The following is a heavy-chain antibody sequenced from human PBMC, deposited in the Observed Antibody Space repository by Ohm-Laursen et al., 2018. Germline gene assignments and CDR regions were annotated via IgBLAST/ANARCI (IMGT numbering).Heavy chain of an antibody. V-gene: IGHV4-4*07. Sequence: TLSLTCTVSGGSISGYYWSWIRQPAGKGLEWIGRIYTSGITNYNPSRKSRVTMSVDTSKNQFFLKLSSVTAADTAVYYCARAIYYYDGSGYYHWYFDLWGRGTLVTVSS. J-gene: IGHJ2*01. CDR2: IYTSGIT. D-gene: IGHD3-22*01. CDR1: GGSISGYY. CDR3: ARAIYYYDGSGYYHWYFDL.